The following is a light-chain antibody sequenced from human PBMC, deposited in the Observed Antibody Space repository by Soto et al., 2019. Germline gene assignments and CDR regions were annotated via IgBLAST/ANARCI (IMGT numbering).Light chain of an antibody. V-gene: IGKV1-17*01. CDR1: QSISNH. CDR3: QQLNSYPLT. Sequence: DIQMTQSPSSLSASVEDRVIITCRASQSISNHLNWYQQKPGKAPKLLIYAASTLQSGVPSRFSGSGSETDFTLTISSLQPEDFATYYCQQLNSYPLTFGQGTRLEIK. J-gene: IGKJ5*01. CDR2: AAS.